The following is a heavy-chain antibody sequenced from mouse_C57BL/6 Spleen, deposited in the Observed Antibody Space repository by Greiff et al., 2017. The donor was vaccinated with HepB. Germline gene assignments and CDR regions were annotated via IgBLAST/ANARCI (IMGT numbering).Heavy chain of an antibody. CDR2: ISSGGSYT. V-gene: IGHV5-6*02. D-gene: IGHD1-1*01. Sequence: EVKLVESGGDLVKPGGSLKLSCAASGFTFSSYGMSWVRQTPDKRLEWVATISSGGSYTYYPDSVQGRFTISRDNAKNTLYLQMSSLKSEDTAMYYCARQGDGNPYFDYWGQGTTLTVSS. CDR1: GFTFSSYG. J-gene: IGHJ2*01. CDR3: ARQGDGNPYFDY.